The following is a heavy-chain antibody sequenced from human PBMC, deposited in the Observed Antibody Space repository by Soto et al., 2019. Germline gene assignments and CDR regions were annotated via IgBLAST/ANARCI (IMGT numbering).Heavy chain of an antibody. CDR1: GYTFTSYA. CDR2: INASNGNT. V-gene: IGHV1-3*01. CDR3: AASKKVVQLEPALEAFDI. J-gene: IGHJ3*02. D-gene: IGHD1-1*01. Sequence: ASVKVSCKASGYTFTSYAMHWVRQAPGQRLEWMGWINASNGNTKYSQKFQGRVTMTRNTSISTAYMELSSLRSEDTAVYYCAASKKVVQLEPALEAFDIWGQGTMVTVSS.